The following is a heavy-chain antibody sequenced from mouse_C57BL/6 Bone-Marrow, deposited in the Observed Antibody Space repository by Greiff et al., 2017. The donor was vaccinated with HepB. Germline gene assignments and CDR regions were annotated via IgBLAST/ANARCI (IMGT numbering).Heavy chain of an antibody. CDR3: ARWGTTVVRNPYFDY. Sequence: QVQLQQPGAELVKPGASVKLSCKASGYTFTSYWMHWVKQRPGQGLEWIGMIHPNSGSTNYNEKFKSKATLTVDKSSSTAYMQLSSLTSEDSAVYYCARWGTTVVRNPYFDYWGQGTTLTVSS. D-gene: IGHD1-1*01. V-gene: IGHV1-64*01. J-gene: IGHJ2*01. CDR1: GYTFTSYW. CDR2: IHPNSGST.